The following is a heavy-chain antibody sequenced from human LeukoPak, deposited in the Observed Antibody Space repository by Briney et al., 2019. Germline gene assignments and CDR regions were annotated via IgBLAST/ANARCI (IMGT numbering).Heavy chain of an antibody. CDR3: ARAGNVGHPPLDAFDI. V-gene: IGHV1-2*02. D-gene: IGHD1-26*01. J-gene: IGHJ3*02. CDR2: INPNSGGT. CDR1: GYTFTGYY. Sequence: ASVKVSCKASGYTFTGYYMHWVRQAPGQGLEWMGWINPNSGGTNYAQKFQGRVTMTRDTSISTAYMELSRLRSDDTAVYYCARAGNVGHPPLDAFDIWGQGTMVTVSS.